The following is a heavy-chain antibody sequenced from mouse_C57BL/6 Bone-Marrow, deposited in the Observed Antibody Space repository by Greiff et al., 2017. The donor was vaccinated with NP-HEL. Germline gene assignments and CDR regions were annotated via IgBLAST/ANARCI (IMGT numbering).Heavy chain of an antibody. V-gene: IGHV5-6*01. CDR2: ISSGGSYT. D-gene: IGHD2-3*01. CDR3: ARQNGYYGWYFDV. Sequence: EVHLVESGGDLVKPGGSLKLSCAASGFTFSSYGMSWVRQTPDKRLEWVATISSGGSYTYYPDSVKGRFTISRDNAKNTLYLQMSSLKSEDTAMYYCARQNGYYGWYFDVWGTGTTVTVSS. CDR1: GFTFSSYG. J-gene: IGHJ1*03.